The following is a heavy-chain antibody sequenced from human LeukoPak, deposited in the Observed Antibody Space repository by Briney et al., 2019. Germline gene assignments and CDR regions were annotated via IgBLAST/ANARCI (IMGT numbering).Heavy chain of an antibody. CDR1: GYTFTSYY. Sequence: ASVKVSCKASGYTFTSYYMHWVRQAPGQGLEWMGIINPSGGSTSYAQKFQGRVTMTRDTTTSTVYMELSSLRSEDTAVYYCAYRIAVAGTQFDYWGQGTLVTVSS. V-gene: IGHV1-46*01. CDR3: AYRIAVAGTQFDY. J-gene: IGHJ4*02. CDR2: INPSGGST. D-gene: IGHD6-19*01.